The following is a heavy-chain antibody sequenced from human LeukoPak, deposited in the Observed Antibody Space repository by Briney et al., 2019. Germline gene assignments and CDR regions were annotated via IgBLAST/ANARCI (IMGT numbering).Heavy chain of an antibody. CDR3: ARGTYSSSSIGCTNGVCYSGLDY. V-gene: IGHV1-69*13. CDR2: IIPIFGTA. J-gene: IGHJ4*02. D-gene: IGHD2-8*01. Sequence: WASVKVSCKASGGTFSSYGISWVRQAPGQGLEWMGGIIPIFGTANYAQKFQGRVTITADESTSTAYMELSSLRSEDTAVYYCARGTYSSSSIGCTNGVCYSGLDYWGQGTLVTVSS. CDR1: GGTFSSYG.